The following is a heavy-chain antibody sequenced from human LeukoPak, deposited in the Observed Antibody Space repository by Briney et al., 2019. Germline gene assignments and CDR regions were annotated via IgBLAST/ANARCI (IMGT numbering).Heavy chain of an antibody. J-gene: IGHJ2*01. CDR2: IKSDGSST. D-gene: IGHD4-17*01. CDR1: GFTFSSYW. V-gene: IGHV3-74*01. Sequence: GGSLRLSCAASGFTFSSYWMHWVRQVPGKGLVWVSRIKSDGSSTTYADSVKGRFTISRDNAKNTLYLQMNSLRAEDTAVYYCARDQTYGDYWYFDLWGRGTLVTVSS. CDR3: ARDQTYGDYWYFDL.